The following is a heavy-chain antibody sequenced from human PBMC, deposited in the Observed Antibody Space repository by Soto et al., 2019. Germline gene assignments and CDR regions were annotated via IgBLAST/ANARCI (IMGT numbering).Heavy chain of an antibody. D-gene: IGHD4-17*01. J-gene: IGHJ5*02. CDR1: GFTFVSYA. V-gene: IGHV3-30-3*01. CDR2: ISYDGNNK. CDR3: ARSQQTTVTSPLADP. Sequence: WGSLRLSCAASGFTFVSYAIHCVRHSPFKGLEWVTVISYDGNNKYYADSVEGRFTISRDNSKNTLYLQMNSLRTEDTGVYYCARSQQTTVTSPLADPWGQGTLVTVSS.